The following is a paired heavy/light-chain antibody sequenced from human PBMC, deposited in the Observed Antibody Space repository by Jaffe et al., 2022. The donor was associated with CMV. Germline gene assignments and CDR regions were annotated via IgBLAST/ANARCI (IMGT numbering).Heavy chain of an antibody. CDR3: ARDGISRDGYNSEFDY. CDR2: ISGSGATT. CDR1: GFTFSSFS. D-gene: IGHD1-1*01. Sequence: EVQLVESGGDLVQPGGSLRLSCAASGFTFSSFSMNWVRQAPGKGLEWVSYISGSGATTHYADSVKGRFTISRDNAKNSLYLQMNSLRDEDTAVYYCARDGISRDGYNSEFDYWGQGTLVTVSS. J-gene: IGHJ4*02. V-gene: IGHV3-48*02.
Light chain of an antibody. Sequence: QSLLTQPPSASGTPGQRVTISCSGSSPNIATYTVNWYQQFPGTAPKLLIYSNNQRPSGVPVRFFGSKSGTSASLAINGLQSEDEADYYCGAWDDRLNAWVFGGGTKLTVL. CDR2: SNN. J-gene: IGLJ3*02. V-gene: IGLV1-44*01. CDR1: SPNIATYT. CDR3: GAWDDRLNAWV.